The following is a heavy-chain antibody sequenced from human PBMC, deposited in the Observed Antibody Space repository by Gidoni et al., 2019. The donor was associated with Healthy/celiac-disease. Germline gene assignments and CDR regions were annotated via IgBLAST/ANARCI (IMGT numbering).Heavy chain of an antibody. CDR3: TTYCSGGSCYSGMDV. V-gene: IGHV3-15*01. CDR2: IKSKTDGGTT. Sequence: EVQLVESGGGLVKPGGSLRLSCAASGFTFSNAWMSWVRQAPGKGLEWVGRIKSKTDGGTTDYAAPVKGRFTISRDDSKNTLYLQMNSLKTEDTAVYYCTTYCSGGSCYSGMDVWGQGTTVTVSS. CDR1: GFTFSNAW. J-gene: IGHJ6*02. D-gene: IGHD2-15*01.